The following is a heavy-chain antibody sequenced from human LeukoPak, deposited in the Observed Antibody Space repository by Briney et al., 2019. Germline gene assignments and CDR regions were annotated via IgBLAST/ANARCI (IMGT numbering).Heavy chain of an antibody. V-gene: IGHV1-8*01. CDR2: MNPNSGNT. J-gene: IGHJ5*02. CDR1: GYTFTSYD. D-gene: IGHD1-26*01. CDR3: ARSRSYYNLYNWFDP. Sequence: GAPVKVSCKASGYTFTSYDINWVRQATGQGLEWMGWMNPNSGNTGYAQKFQGRVTMTRNTSISTAYMELSSLRSEDTAVYYCARSRSYYNLYNWFDPWGQGTLVTVSS.